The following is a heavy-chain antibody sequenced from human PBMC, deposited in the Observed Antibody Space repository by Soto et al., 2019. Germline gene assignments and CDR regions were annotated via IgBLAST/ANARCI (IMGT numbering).Heavy chain of an antibody. J-gene: IGHJ4*02. CDR1: GYTFIGYY. V-gene: IGHV1-2*04. CDR3: ARGRSGGGPSFDY. D-gene: IGHD1-1*01. Sequence: ASVKVSCKASGYTFIGYYIHWVRQAPGQGLEWMGWINPSSGGTKFAQKFQDWVTMTRDTSISTTYMELNRLRYDDTAIYYCARGRSGGGPSFDYWGQGTLVTVSS. CDR2: INPSSGGT.